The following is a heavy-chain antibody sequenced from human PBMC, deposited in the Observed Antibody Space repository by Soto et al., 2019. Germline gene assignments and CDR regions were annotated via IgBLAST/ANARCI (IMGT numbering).Heavy chain of an antibody. D-gene: IGHD2-15*01. Sequence: ASVKVSCKASGYTFTSYDINWVRQATGQGLEWMGWMNPNSGNTGYAQKFQGRVTMTRNTSISTAYMELSSLRSEDTAVYYCARGGCSGGSCYSEAYHYYGMDVWGQGTTVTVSS. CDR1: GYTFTSYD. CDR2: MNPNSGNT. J-gene: IGHJ6*02. CDR3: ARGGCSGGSCYSEAYHYYGMDV. V-gene: IGHV1-8*01.